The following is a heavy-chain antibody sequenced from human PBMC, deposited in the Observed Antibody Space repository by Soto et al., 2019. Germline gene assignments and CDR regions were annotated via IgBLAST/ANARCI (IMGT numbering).Heavy chain of an antibody. Sequence: PGGSLRLSCAASGFTFSDYYMSWIRQAPGKGLEWVAYISTSDSAIYYTDSVKGRFTISRDNPKNSMYLQMNSLRAEDTAVYYCARDLPTNYYGMDVWGQGTTVTVSS. CDR2: ISTSDSAI. V-gene: IGHV3-11*01. CDR3: ARDLPTNYYGMDV. J-gene: IGHJ6*02. CDR1: GFTFSDYY. D-gene: IGHD2-2*01.